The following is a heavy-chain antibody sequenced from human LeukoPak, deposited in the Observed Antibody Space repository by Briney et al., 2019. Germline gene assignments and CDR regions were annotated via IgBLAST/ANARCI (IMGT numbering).Heavy chain of an antibody. Sequence: SETLSLTCTVSGGSISSYYWSWIRQPPGKGLEWIGYIYYSGSTNYNPSLKSRVTISVDTSKNQFSLKLSSVTAADTAVYYCARHLSDYYGWGSYYPALDYYGLDVWGQGTTVTVSS. D-gene: IGHD3-10*01. V-gene: IGHV4-59*01. CDR2: IYYSGST. J-gene: IGHJ6*02. CDR1: GGSISSYY. CDR3: ARHLSDYYGWGSYYPALDYYGLDV.